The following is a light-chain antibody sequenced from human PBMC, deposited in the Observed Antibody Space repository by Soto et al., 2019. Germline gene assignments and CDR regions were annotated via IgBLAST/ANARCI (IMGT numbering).Light chain of an antibody. Sequence: EIVLTQSPGTLSLSPGERATLSCRASQSVSSNYLSWYQQKPGQAPRLLIYGASIRATAISDRFSGSGSGTDFTLTISRLEPEDFAVYYCQQYGSSPMYTFGQGTKLEIK. CDR2: GAS. J-gene: IGKJ2*01. CDR3: QQYGSSPMYT. V-gene: IGKV3-20*01. CDR1: QSVSSNY.